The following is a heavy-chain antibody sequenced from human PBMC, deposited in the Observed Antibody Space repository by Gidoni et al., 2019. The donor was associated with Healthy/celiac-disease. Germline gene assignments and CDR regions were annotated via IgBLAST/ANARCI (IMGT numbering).Heavy chain of an antibody. CDR2: IYYSGST. CDR1: GASISSSSYY. V-gene: IGHV4-39*01. D-gene: IGHD5-12*01. Sequence: TVSGASISSSSYYWGWIRQPPWKGLEWIGSIYYSGSTYYNPSLKSRVTISVDTSKNQFSLKLSSVTAADTAVYYCARSTREMATISYYYYYYMDVWGKGTTVTVSS. J-gene: IGHJ6*03. CDR3: ARSTREMATISYYYYYYMDV.